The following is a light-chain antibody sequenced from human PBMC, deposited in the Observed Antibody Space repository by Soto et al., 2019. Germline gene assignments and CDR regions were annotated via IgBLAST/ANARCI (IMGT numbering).Light chain of an antibody. CDR2: GES. J-gene: IGKJ4*01. CDR1: QSVNNNF. V-gene: IGKV3-20*01. CDR3: QHYVTYPLT. Sequence: DIVLTQSPGTLSLSPGERATLSCRASQSVNNNFLAWYQQKPGQAPRLLIYGESSRATGIPDRFSGSGSGTDFTLTINRLDPEDFAVYYCQHYVTYPLTFGGGTKVEIK.